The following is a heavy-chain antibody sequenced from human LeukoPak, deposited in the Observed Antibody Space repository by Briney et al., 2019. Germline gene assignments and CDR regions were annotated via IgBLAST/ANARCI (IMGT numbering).Heavy chain of an antibody. J-gene: IGHJ4*02. D-gene: IGHD3-16*01. CDR2: IRHDGSIK. V-gene: IGHV3-30*02. CDR1: GFIFSTYG. CDR3: AKDSLADIDY. Sequence: GGSLRLSCAASGFIFSTYGMYWVRQAPGKGLEWVAFIRHDGSIKNYADSVKGRSTISRDNSKNTLYLQMNSLRAEDTAIYYCAKDSLADIDYWGQGTLVTVSS.